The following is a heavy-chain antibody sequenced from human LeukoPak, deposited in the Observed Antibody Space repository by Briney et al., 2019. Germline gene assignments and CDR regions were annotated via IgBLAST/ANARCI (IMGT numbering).Heavy chain of an antibody. CDR3: ASMIYSNAPFDY. CDR2: IIPIFGTA. J-gene: IGHJ4*02. CDR1: GYTFTSYA. Sequence: GASVKVSCKASGYTFTSYAISWVRQAPGQGLEWMGGIIPIFGTANYAQKFQGRVTITADESTSTAHMELSSLRSEDTAVYYCASMIYSNAPFDYWGQGTLVTVSS. D-gene: IGHD4-11*01. V-gene: IGHV1-69*13.